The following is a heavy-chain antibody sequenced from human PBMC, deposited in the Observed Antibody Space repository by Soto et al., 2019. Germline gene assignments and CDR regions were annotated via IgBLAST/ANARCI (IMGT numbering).Heavy chain of an antibody. J-gene: IGHJ4*02. D-gene: IGHD3-10*01. CDR1: GGSISSGGYS. CDR2: MYHSGST. Sequence: SETLSLTCAVSGGSISSGGYSWSWIRQPPGKGLEWIGYMYHSGSTYYNPSLKSRVTISIDRSKNQFSLKLSSVTAADTAVYYCARARYFGSGSFLFDYWGQGTLVTVSS. V-gene: IGHV4-30-2*01. CDR3: ARARYFGSGSFLFDY.